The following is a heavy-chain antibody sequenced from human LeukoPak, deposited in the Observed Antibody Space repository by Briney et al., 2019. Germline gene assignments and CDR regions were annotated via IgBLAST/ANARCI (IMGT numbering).Heavy chain of an antibody. CDR3: ARRYSSSWSGFDY. V-gene: IGHV3-7*01. CDR2: INQDGSER. CDR1: GFTFSNYW. J-gene: IGHJ4*02. Sequence: GGSLRLSCAAPGFTFSNYWMSWVRQAPGKGLEWVANINQDGSERYYVDSVKGRFTNSRDNAKNSLYLQMNSLRAEDTAVYYCARRYSSSWSGFDYWGQGTLVTVSS. D-gene: IGHD6-13*01.